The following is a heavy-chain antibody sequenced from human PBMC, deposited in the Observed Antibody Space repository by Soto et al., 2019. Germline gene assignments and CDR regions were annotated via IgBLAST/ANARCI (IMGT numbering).Heavy chain of an antibody. D-gene: IGHD3-22*01. V-gene: IGHV3-30*18. Sequence: QVQLVESGGGVVQPGRSLRLSCAASGFTFSSYGMHWVRQAPGKGLEWVAVISYDGSNKYYADSVKGRFTISRDNSKNPLYLQMNSLRAEDTAVYYCAKPRSRYYDSSGYYFDLWGRGTLVTVSS. CDR2: ISYDGSNK. J-gene: IGHJ2*01. CDR3: AKPRSRYYDSSGYYFDL. CDR1: GFTFSSYG.